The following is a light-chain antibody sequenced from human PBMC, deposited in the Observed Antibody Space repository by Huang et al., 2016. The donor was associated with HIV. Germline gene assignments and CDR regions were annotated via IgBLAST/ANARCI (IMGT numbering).Light chain of an antibody. J-gene: IGKJ4*01. CDR3: QQRGDWPLT. Sequence: EIVLTQSPATLSLSPGDRATLSCRASQSIINFLAWYQQKPGQAPRLLIYDASNRATGIPARFSGSGSGTDFTLTISSLEPEDFAVYYCQQRGDWPLTFGGGTKVEI. V-gene: IGKV3-11*01. CDR1: QSIINF. CDR2: DAS.